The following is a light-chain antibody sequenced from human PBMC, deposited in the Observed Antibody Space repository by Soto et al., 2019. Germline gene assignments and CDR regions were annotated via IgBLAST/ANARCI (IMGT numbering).Light chain of an antibody. V-gene: IGLV2-14*01. CDR2: EVT. CDR1: GSDVGASNY. CDR3: SSYTSSSTPVV. Sequence: QSALTQPASVSGSPGQSITISCTGSGSDVGASNYVSWYQQHPGKAPNLMIFEVTNRPSGVSDRFSGSKSGNTVSLTISSLQAEDEADYYCSSYTSSSTPVVFGGGTKLTVL. J-gene: IGLJ2*01.